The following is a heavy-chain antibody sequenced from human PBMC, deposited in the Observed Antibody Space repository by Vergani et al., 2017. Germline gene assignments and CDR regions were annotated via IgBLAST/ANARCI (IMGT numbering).Heavy chain of an antibody. CDR1: GGSISSSSYY. J-gene: IGHJ5*02. CDR3: AREGGSGIAALGXFDP. V-gene: IGHV4-39*07. D-gene: IGHD6-6*01. CDR2: IYYSGST. Sequence: QLQLQESGPGLVKPSETLSLTCTVSGGSISSSSYYWGWIRQPPGKGLEWIGSIYYSGSTYYNPSLKSRVTISVDTSKNQFSLKLSSVTAADTAVYYCAREGGSGIAALGXFDPWGQGTLVTVSS.